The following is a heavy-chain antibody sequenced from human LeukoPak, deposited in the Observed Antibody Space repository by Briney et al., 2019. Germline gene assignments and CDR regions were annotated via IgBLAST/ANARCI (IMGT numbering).Heavy chain of an antibody. CDR1: GFPLSNHW. J-gene: IGHJ4*02. Sequence: GGSLRLSCAASGFPLSNHWMTWVRQAPGKGLEWVSAISGSGGSTYYADSVKGRFTISRDNSKNTLYLQMNSLRAEDTAVYYCAKSPYSSNIVVVVAAPYYFDYWGQGTLVTVSS. CDR2: ISGSGGST. V-gene: IGHV3-23*01. CDR3: AKSPYSSNIVVVVAAPYYFDY. D-gene: IGHD2-15*01.